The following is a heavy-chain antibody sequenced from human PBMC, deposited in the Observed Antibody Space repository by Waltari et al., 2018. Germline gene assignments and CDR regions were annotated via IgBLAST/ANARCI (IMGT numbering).Heavy chain of an antibody. D-gene: IGHD3-10*01. CDR1: GYTFTSYD. V-gene: IGHV1-8*01. CDR2: MNPNRGNT. J-gene: IGHJ5*02. Sequence: QVQLVQSGAEVKKPGASVKVSCKASGYTFTSYDINWVRKATGQGLEWMGWMNPNRGNTGYAQKCQGRVTMTRNTSISTAYMELSSLRSEDTAVYYCARGMVRGVIWPVDPWGQGTLVTVSS. CDR3: ARGMVRGVIWPVDP.